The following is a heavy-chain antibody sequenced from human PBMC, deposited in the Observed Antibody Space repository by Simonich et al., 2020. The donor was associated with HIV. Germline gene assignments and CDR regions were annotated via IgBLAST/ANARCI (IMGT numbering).Heavy chain of an antibody. CDR1: GGSFSGYD. V-gene: IGHV4-34*01. D-gene: IGHD7-27*01. J-gene: IGHJ4*02. Sequence: QVKLQPWGAGLLKPSETLSLICAVYGGSFSGYDWIWIRQPTGKGLEWIGEIDHRRNTNYNPSLKSRVTILVDTSKNQFSLRLSSVTAADTAVYYCARIGELGIGLDYWGQGTLVTVSS. CDR3: ARIGELGIGLDY. CDR2: IDHRRNT.